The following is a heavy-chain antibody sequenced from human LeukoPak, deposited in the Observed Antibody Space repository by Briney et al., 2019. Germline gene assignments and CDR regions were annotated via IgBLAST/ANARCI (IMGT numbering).Heavy chain of an antibody. CDR3: TRVVAAAGPGLYYYYYGMDV. CDR1: GFTFGDYA. Sequence: PGGSLRLSCTASGFTFGDYAMSWVRQAPGKGLEWVGFIRSKACGGTTEYAASVKGRFTISRDDSKSIAYLQMNSLKTEDTAVYYCTRVVAAAGPGLYYYYYGMDVWGQGTTVTVSS. CDR2: IRSKACGGTT. J-gene: IGHJ6*02. V-gene: IGHV3-49*04. D-gene: IGHD6-13*01.